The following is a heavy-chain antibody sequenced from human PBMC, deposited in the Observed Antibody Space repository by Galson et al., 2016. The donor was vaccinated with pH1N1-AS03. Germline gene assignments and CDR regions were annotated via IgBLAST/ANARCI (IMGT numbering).Heavy chain of an antibody. J-gene: IGHJ6*02. Sequence: SVKVSCKASGYIFTGFFVHWVRQAPGQGLEWMGWINTDSGVTNYAQKFEAWVTMTRDTSVSTAYMELYGLKSDDTAVYYCARDPRGPCTSATCPTTYYFGMDVWGQGTTVIVSS. D-gene: IGHD2-2*01. CDR1: GYIFTGFF. V-gene: IGHV1-2*04. CDR3: ARDPRGPCTSATCPTTYYFGMDV. CDR2: INTDSGVT.